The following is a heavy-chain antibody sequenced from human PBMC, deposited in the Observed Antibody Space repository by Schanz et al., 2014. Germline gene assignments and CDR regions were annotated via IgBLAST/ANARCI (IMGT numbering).Heavy chain of an antibody. CDR2: IWYDENNK. Sequence: QVQLVESGGGVVQFGRPLRLSCVASGFTFSSYGMHWVRQAPGKGLGWVAVIWYDENNKYYADSFKGRFTMSIDNSKNTLFLQMNSLRTEDTAVYYCARANYRRKINFDYWGRGTLVTVSS. V-gene: IGHV3-33*01. CDR1: GFTFSSYG. J-gene: IGHJ4*02. D-gene: IGHD3-10*01. CDR3: ARANYRRKINFDY.